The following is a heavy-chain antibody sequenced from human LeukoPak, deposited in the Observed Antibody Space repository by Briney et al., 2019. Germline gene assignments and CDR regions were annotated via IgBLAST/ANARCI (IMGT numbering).Heavy chain of an antibody. J-gene: IGHJ5*02. CDR1: GGSFSGYY. Sequence: SETLSLTCAVYGGSFSGYYWSWIRQPPGKGPEWIGEINHSGSTNYNPSLKSRVTISVDTSKNHFSLKLSSVTAADTAVYYCARDPGAYWFDPWGQGTLVTVSS. V-gene: IGHV4-34*01. CDR2: INHSGST. CDR3: ARDPGAYWFDP. D-gene: IGHD7-27*01.